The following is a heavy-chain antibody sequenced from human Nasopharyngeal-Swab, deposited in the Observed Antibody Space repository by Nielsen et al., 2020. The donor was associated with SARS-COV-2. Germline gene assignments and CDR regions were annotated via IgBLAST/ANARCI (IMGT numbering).Heavy chain of an antibody. CDR3: ARGADGYSSYFDF. CDR1: GYSFTTSW. D-gene: IGHD5-24*01. Sequence: GESLKISCKGSGYSFTTSWIGWVRQLPGKGLEWMGIIDPTDSDIRYSPSFQGQVTISADKSISTAYLQWSSLKASDTAMYYCARGADGYSSYFDFWGQGTLVTVSS. V-gene: IGHV5-51*01. J-gene: IGHJ4*02. CDR2: IDPTDSDI.